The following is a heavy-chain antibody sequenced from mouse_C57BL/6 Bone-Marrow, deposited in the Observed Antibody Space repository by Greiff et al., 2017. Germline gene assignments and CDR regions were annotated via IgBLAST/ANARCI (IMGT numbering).Heavy chain of an antibody. CDR1: GYSFTGYY. J-gene: IGHJ3*01. Sequence: VQLKESGPELVKPGASVKISCKASGYSFTGYYMHWVKQSHGNILDWIGYIYPYNGVSSYNQKFKGKATLTVDKSSSTAYMELRSLTSEDSAVDSCARSTVVTVPFAYWGQGTLVTVSA. CDR2: IYPYNGVS. D-gene: IGHD2-2*01. CDR3: ARSTVVTVPFAY. V-gene: IGHV1-31*01.